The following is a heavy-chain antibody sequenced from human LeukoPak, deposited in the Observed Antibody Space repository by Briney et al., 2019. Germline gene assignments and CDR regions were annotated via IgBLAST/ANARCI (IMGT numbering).Heavy chain of an antibody. Sequence: SETLSLTCAVYGGSFSGYYWSWIRQPPGNGLEWIGYIYYSGSTYYNPSLKSRVTISVDTSKNQFSLKLSSVTAADTAVYYCARVAVEMATNGGSAFDIWGQGTMVTVSS. D-gene: IGHD5-24*01. CDR3: ARVAVEMATNGGSAFDI. J-gene: IGHJ3*02. CDR1: GGSFSGYY. CDR2: IYYSGST. V-gene: IGHV4-30-4*01.